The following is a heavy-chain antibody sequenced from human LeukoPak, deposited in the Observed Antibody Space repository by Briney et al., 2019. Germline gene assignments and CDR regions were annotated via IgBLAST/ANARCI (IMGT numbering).Heavy chain of an antibody. CDR2: ISYDGSNK. D-gene: IGHD3-10*01. V-gene: IGHV3-30*04. CDR1: GFTFSSYA. CDR3: ARDRSITMVRGVIYWFDP. J-gene: IGHJ5*02. Sequence: PGGSLRLSCAASGFTFSSYAMHWVRQAPGKGLEWVAVISYDGSNKYYADSVKGRFTISRDNSKNTLYLQMNSLRAEDTAVYYCARDRSITMVRGVIYWFDPWGQGTLVTVSS.